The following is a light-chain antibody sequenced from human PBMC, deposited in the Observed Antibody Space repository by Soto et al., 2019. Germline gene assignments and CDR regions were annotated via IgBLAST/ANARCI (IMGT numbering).Light chain of an antibody. Sequence: EIVMTQSPATLSLSPLERSTLSCISRQSVSANLAWYQQKPGQAPRLLIYGASTRATGIPARFSGSGSGTDFTLTISSLEPEDFAVYYCQQRSNWPPITFGQGTRLEI. V-gene: IGKV3-11*01. CDR3: QQRSNWPPIT. CDR2: GAS. J-gene: IGKJ5*01. CDR1: QSVSAN.